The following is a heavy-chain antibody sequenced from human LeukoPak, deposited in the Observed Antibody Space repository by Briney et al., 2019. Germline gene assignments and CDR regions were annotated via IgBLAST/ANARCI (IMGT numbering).Heavy chain of an antibody. V-gene: IGHV3-21*01. D-gene: IGHD4-17*01. CDR3: ARDWSWGYGDHESSVWEGFDY. CDR2: ISSSSSYI. Sequence: GGSLRLSCAASGFTFSSYSMNWVRQAPGKGLEWVSSISSSSSYIYYADSVKGRFTISRDNAKNSLYLQMNSLRAEDTAVYYCARDWSWGYGDHESSVWEGFDYWGQGTLVTVSS. J-gene: IGHJ4*02. CDR1: GFTFSSYS.